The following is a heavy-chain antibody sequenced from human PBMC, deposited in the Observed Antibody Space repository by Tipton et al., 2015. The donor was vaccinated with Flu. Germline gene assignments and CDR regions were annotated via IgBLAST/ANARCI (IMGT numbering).Heavy chain of an antibody. Sequence: TLSLTCTVSGGSISSYYWSWIRQPPGKGLEWIGYIYYSGSTNYNPSLKSRVTISVDTSKNQFSLKLSSVTAADTAVYYCARYVTRGSSSGRYFDLWGRGSLVTVSS. V-gene: IGHV4-59*12. CDR1: GGSISSYY. D-gene: IGHD6-6*01. J-gene: IGHJ2*01. CDR2: IYYSGST. CDR3: ARYVTRGSSSGRYFDL.